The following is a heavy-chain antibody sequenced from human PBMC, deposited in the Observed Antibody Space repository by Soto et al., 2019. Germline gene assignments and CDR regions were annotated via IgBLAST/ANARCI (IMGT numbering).Heavy chain of an antibody. J-gene: IGHJ6*03. CDR2: TYYRTRWYY. Sequence: QTLSLTCVISGDSVSSNSAAWNWIRQSPSRGLEWLGRTYYRTRWYYDYAVSVRSRITVNPDTSKNQFSLQLTSVTPEDTAVYYCAGTTAHYWYYMDVWGKGTTVTVS. CDR3: AGTTAHYWYYMDV. CDR1: GDSVSSNSAA. V-gene: IGHV6-1*01. D-gene: IGHD1-7*01.